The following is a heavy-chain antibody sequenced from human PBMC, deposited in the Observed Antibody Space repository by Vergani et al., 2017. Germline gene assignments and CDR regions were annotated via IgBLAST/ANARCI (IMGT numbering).Heavy chain of an antibody. CDR3: ANSVIAGNVGVAYFGMDV. J-gene: IGHJ6*02. Sequence: QVQILQSGGGVVQPGGSLRLSCTLSGFTLNTYGIHWVRQAPGKGLGWVSFIRYDGSSENYGDSVEGRFTISRDKSQNTVNLQMNSLRTEDTAVYFCANSVIAGNVGVAYFGMDVWGRGTTVTVSS. CDR1: GFTLNTYG. V-gene: IGHV3-30*02. CDR2: IRYDGSSE. D-gene: IGHD2/OR15-2a*01.